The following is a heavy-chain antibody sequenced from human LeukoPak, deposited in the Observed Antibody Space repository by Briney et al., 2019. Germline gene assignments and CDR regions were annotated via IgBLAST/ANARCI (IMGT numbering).Heavy chain of an antibody. CDR1: GITFSGYW. J-gene: IGHJ4*02. D-gene: IGHD3-22*01. CDR2: INQDETVK. V-gene: IGHV3-7*01. CDR3: ATSDDSSGSD. Sequence: GGSLTLSCGASGITFSGYWMRWVRQAPGKGLEWVANINQDETVKHYVDSVKGRFTISRDNAKNSLFLQMNSLRVEDTALYYCATSDDSSGSDWGQGTMVTVSS.